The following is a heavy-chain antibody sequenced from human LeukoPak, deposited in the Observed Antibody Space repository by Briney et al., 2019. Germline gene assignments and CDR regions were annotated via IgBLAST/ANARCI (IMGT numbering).Heavy chain of an antibody. CDR3: ARVLSGSWDWFDP. V-gene: IGHV3-74*01. J-gene: IGHJ5*02. D-gene: IGHD3-22*01. CDR2: INPDGSTT. CDR1: GFTFSSYW. Sequence: GESLKIPCKGSGFTFSSYWIHWVRQTPGKGLEWVSRINPDGSTTTYADSVKGRFTISRENAKNTVYLQMNSLRAEDTAVYYCARVLSGSWDWFDPWGQGTLVTVSS.